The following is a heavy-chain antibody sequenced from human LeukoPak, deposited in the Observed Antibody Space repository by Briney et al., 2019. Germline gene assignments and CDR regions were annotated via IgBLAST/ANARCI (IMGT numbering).Heavy chain of an antibody. Sequence: PSETLSLTCAVYGGSFSGYYWSWIRQPPGKGLGWIGEINHSGSTNYNPSLKSRVTISVDTSKNQFSLKLSSVTAADTAVYYCARVIVVPAALAPRRYWFDPWGQGTLVTVSS. V-gene: IGHV4-34*01. CDR3: ARVIVVPAALAPRRYWFDP. J-gene: IGHJ5*02. CDR1: GGSFSGYY. D-gene: IGHD2-2*01. CDR2: INHSGST.